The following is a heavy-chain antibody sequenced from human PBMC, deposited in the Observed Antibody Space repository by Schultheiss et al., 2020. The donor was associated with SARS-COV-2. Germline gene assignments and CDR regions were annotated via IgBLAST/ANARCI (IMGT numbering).Heavy chain of an antibody. V-gene: IGHV4-34*01. Sequence: GSLRLSCAVYGGSFSGYYWSWIRQPPGKGLEWIGSIYYSGSTYYNPSLKSRVTISVDTSKNQFSLKLSSVTAADTAVYYCARGTHWFDPWGQGTLVTVSS. CDR3: ARGTHWFDP. CDR1: GGSFSGYY. CDR2: IYYSGST. J-gene: IGHJ5*02.